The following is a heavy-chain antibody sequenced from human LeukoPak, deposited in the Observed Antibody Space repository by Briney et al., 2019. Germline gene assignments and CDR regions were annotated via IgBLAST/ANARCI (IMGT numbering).Heavy chain of an antibody. V-gene: IGHV3-21*01. D-gene: IGHD3-22*01. CDR3: SRDPPSSDSRGYYFDY. J-gene: IGHJ4*02. CDR2: ISGSTIYI. CDR1: GFTFSTYS. Sequence: PGGSLRLSCAASGFTFSTYSMNWVRQAPGKGLEWVSSISGSTIYIYYADSVKGRFTISRDNANNSLYLQMNSLRAEDTAVDYCSRDPPSSDSRGYYFDYWGQGTLVTVSS.